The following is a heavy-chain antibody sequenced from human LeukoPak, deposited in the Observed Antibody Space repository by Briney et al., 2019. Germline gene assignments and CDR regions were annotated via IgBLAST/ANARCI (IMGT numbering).Heavy chain of an antibody. Sequence: PGGSLRLSCAASGFTFSDAWMTWVRQAPGKGLEWIGYIYYSETNYNPSLKSRVNISLDPSKNQLSLKLTSVTAADTAVYYCARRRNWLDPWGQGTLVTVSS. J-gene: IGHJ5*02. CDR2: IYYSET. CDR3: ARRRNWLDP. CDR1: GFTFSDAW. V-gene: IGHV4-59*08.